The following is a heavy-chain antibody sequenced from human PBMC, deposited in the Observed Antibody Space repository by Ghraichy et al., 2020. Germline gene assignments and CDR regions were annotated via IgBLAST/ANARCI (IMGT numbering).Heavy chain of an antibody. D-gene: IGHD2-2*01. CDR1: GGSISSGGYY. CDR2: IYYSGST. Sequence: SETLSLTCTVSGGSISSGGYYWSWIRQHPGKGLEWIGYIYYSGSTYYNPSLKSRVTISVDTSKNQFSLKLSSVTAADTAVYYCARELVVPAAMTVTDYYYYGMDVWGQGTTVTVSS. CDR3: ARELVVPAAMTVTDYYYYGMDV. V-gene: IGHV4-31*03. J-gene: IGHJ6*02.